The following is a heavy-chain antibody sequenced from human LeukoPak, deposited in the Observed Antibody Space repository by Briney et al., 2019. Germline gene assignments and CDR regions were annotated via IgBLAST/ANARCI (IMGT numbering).Heavy chain of an antibody. Sequence: GGSLRLSCAASGFTFSSYSMNWVRQAPAKGLEWVANIKQDGSEKYYVDSVKGRFTISRDNAKNSLYLQMNSLRAEDTAVYYCARVGSSGYYYFFDWGQGTLVTVSS. CDR2: IKQDGSEK. D-gene: IGHD3-22*01. V-gene: IGHV3-7*01. J-gene: IGHJ4*02. CDR3: ARVGSSGYYYFFD. CDR1: GFTFSSYS.